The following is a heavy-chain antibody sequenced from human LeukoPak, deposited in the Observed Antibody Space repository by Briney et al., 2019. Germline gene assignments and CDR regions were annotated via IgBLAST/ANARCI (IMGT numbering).Heavy chain of an antibody. CDR1: GGSIRSHY. J-gene: IGHJ6*03. Sequence: SETLSLTCTVSGGSIRSHYWSWIRQPAGKGLEWIGRIYTSGSTNYNPSLKSRVTMSVDTSKNQFSLKLSSVTAADTAVYYCARGRWEYSYGYLYHYYYMDVWGKGTTVTISS. CDR3: ARGRWEYSYGYLYHYYYMDV. V-gene: IGHV4-4*07. CDR2: IYTSGST. D-gene: IGHD5-18*01.